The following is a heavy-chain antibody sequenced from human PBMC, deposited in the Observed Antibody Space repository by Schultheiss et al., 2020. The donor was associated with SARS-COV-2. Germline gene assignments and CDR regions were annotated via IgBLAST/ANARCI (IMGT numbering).Heavy chain of an antibody. D-gene: IGHD3-22*01. J-gene: IGHJ4*02. CDR2: IYTSGST. CDR1: GGSISSYY. Sequence: SETLSLTCTVSGGSISSYYWSWIRQPAGKGLEWIGRIYTSGSTNYNPSLKSRVTMSVDTSKNQFSLKLSSVTAADTAVYYCARGPSDSTSGYYYNPDYWDWGQGTLVTVSS. V-gene: IGHV4-4*07. CDR3: ARGPSDSTSGYYYNPDYWD.